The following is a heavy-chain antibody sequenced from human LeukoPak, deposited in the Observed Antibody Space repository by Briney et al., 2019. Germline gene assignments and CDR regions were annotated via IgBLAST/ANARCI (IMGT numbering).Heavy chain of an antibody. CDR2: IIPIFGTA. V-gene: IGHV1-69*13. CDR3: ARDGDTARWVPGY. D-gene: IGHD5-18*01. CDR1: GGTFSSYA. Sequence: ASVKVSCKASGGTFSSYAISWVRQAPGQGLEWMGGIIPIFGTANYAQKFQGRVTITADESTSTAYMELSSLRSEDTAVYYCARDGDTARWVPGYWGQGTLVTVSS. J-gene: IGHJ4*02.